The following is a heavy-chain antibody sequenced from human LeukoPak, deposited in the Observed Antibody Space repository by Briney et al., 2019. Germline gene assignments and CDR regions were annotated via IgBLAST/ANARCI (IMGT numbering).Heavy chain of an antibody. CDR3: ARVGGKMVRGVSLKRSGGHWFDP. V-gene: IGHV5-51*04. CDR2: IYPDDSET. Sequence: GESLKISCKGGGYTFTNYWIVWVRQMPGKGLEWMGVIYPDDSETKYSRSFQGQVTISPDKPIGTAYLQWDALKASGSPLYVCARVGGKMVRGVSLKRSGGHWFDPWGQGTLVTASS. J-gene: IGHJ5*02. CDR1: GYTFTNYW. D-gene: IGHD3-10*01.